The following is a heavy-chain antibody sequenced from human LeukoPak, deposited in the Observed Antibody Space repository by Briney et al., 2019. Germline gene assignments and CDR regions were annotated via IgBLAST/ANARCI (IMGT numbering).Heavy chain of an antibody. CDR1: GYSISSGYY. V-gene: IGHV4-38-2*02. J-gene: IGHJ3*02. CDR3: ARVVTISGVIIQPDAFDI. D-gene: IGHD3-3*01. CDR2: VYQSGST. Sequence: SETLSLTCTVSGYSISSGYYWAWIRQSPGKGLEWIGSVYQSGSTYYNPSLKSRVTISVDASKNQFSLKLSSVAAADTAMYYCARVVTISGVIIQPDAFDIWGQGTMVTVSS.